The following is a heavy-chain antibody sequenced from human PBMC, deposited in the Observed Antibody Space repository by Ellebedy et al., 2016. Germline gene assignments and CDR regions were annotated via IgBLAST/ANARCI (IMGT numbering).Heavy chain of an antibody. V-gene: IGHV5-51*01. CDR1: GYSFTSYW. Sequence: GESLKISXTGSGYSFTSYWIGWVRQMPGKGLEWMGIIYPGGSDTRYSPSFRGQVTISADKSISTAYLQWSSLKASDTAMYYCARLYSYYYGSGSWLDDWGQGTLVTVSS. D-gene: IGHD3-10*01. CDR3: ARLYSYYYGSGSWLDD. CDR2: IYPGGSDT. J-gene: IGHJ4*02.